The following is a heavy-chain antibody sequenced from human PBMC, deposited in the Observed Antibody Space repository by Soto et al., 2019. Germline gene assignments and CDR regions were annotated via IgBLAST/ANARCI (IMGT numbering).Heavy chain of an antibody. D-gene: IGHD6-19*01. CDR1: GDTNSSYT. V-gene: IGHV1-69*02. Sequence: ASPLNLYCKSSGDTNSSYTISCLIQTPGQGLEWMGRIIPILGIANYAQKFQGRVTITADKSTSTAYMELSSLRSEDTAVYYCASPESIGVAGTVGDAFDIWGEGTMVTVYS. CDR2: IIPILGIA. CDR3: ASPESIGVAGTVGDAFDI. J-gene: IGHJ3*02.